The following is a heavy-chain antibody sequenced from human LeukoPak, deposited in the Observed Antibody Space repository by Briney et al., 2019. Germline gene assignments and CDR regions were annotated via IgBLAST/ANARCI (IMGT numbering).Heavy chain of an antibody. CDR2: IYYSGST. Sequence: PSETLSLTCTVSGGSISSGNYYWSWIRQHPGKGLEWIGYIYYSGSTNYNPSLKSRVTISVDTPKNQFSLKLSSVTAADTAVYYCASADYYDSSGYDYWGQGTLVTVSS. CDR1: GGSISSGNYY. CDR3: ASADYYDSSGYDY. D-gene: IGHD3-22*01. V-gene: IGHV4-61*01. J-gene: IGHJ4*02.